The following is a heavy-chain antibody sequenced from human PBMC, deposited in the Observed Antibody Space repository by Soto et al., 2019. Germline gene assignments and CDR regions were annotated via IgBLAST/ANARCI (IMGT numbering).Heavy chain of an antibody. V-gene: IGHV3-7*05. D-gene: IGHD6-19*01. CDR1: GFTFSSYW. CDR3: AKIPAYSSGWYDY. Sequence: GGSLRLSCAASGFTFSSYWMSWVRQAPGKGLEWVANIKQDGSEKYYVDSVKGRFTISRDNPKNTLYLQMNSLRAEDTAVYYCAKIPAYSSGWYDYWGQGTLVTVSS. CDR2: IKQDGSEK. J-gene: IGHJ4*02.